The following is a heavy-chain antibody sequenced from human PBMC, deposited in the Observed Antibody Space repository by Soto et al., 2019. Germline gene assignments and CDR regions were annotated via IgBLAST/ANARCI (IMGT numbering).Heavy chain of an antibody. CDR1: GFTFSSYT. V-gene: IGHV3-23*01. CDR2: ISSGGGTS. D-gene: IGHD4-17*01. Sequence: EVQLLESGGGLVQPGGSLRLSCAASGFTFSSYTMSWVRQAPGKGLEWVSAISSGGGTSHYADSVKGRFTISRDNSKNTRYLQMNSLRAEDTAVYYCAKGETTVTDPGGFAYWGQGTLVTVSS. CDR3: AKGETTVTDPGGFAY. J-gene: IGHJ4*02.